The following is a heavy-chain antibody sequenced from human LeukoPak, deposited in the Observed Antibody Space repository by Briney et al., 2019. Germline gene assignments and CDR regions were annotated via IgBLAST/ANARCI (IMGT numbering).Heavy chain of an antibody. CDR3: ARDLYDSGFDY. J-gene: IGHJ4*02. Sequence: PGGSLRLSCAASGFSFSNYGMNWVRQAPGKGLEWVSGITGNGATTYYADSVKGRFTISRDNSRNTVYLQMNSLRAEDTAVYYCARDLYDSGFDYWGQGTLVTVSS. CDR2: ITGNGATT. CDR1: GFSFSNYG. V-gene: IGHV3-23*01. D-gene: IGHD3-22*01.